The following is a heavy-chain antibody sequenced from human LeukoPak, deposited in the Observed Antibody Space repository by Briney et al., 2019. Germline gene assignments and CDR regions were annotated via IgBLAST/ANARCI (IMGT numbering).Heavy chain of an antibody. CDR3: ARVRPGTYSSGWSDIFDY. CDR1: GYTFTGYY. V-gene: IGHV1-2*02. CDR2: INPNSGGT. D-gene: IGHD6-19*01. Sequence: ASVTVSCKASGYTFTGYYMHWVRQAPGQGLEWMGWINPNSGGTNYAQKFQGRVTMTRDTSISTAYMELSRLRSDDTAVYYCARVRPGTYSSGWSDIFDYWGQGTLVTVSS. J-gene: IGHJ4*02.